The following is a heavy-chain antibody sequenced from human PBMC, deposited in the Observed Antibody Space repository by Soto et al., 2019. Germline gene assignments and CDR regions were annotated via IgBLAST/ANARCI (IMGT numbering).Heavy chain of an antibody. CDR1: GFTFSSYP. CDR2: ITGGATNA. J-gene: IGHJ4*02. Sequence: GGSLRLSCEASGFTFSSYPMSWVRQAPGKGLEWISGITGGATNAYYADSVKGRITISRDNSKNTLYLQLNSLKAEDTAVYYCAKEAARPGPCDSWGQGNLVTVSS. CDR3: AKEAARPGPCDS. V-gene: IGHV3-23*01. D-gene: IGHD6-6*01.